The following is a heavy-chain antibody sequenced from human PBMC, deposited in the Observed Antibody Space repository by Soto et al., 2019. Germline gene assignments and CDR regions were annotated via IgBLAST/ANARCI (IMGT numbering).Heavy chain of an antibody. V-gene: IGHV3-7*03. CDR3: AREGFSYGPKGAVFDH. Sequence: PRLSCAASGFNLRTYWMSWVRQAPGRGLEWVANIKEDGTDKYYVDSVKGRLTVSRDNAKNLLYLQLNSLRAEDTAVYYCAREGFSYGPKGAVFDHWGQGSLVTVSS. J-gene: IGHJ4*02. D-gene: IGHD5-18*01. CDR2: IKEDGTDK. CDR1: GFNLRTYW.